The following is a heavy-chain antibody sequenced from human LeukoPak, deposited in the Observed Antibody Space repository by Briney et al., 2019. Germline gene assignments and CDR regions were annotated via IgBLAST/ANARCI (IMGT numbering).Heavy chain of an antibody. CDR1: GGTFSSYA. Sequence: SVKVSCKASGGTFSSYAISWVRQAPGQGLEWMGRIIPILGIANYAQKFQGRVTITADKSTSTAYMELSSLRSEDTAVYYCARYSGSYPSFDYWGQGTLVTVSS. J-gene: IGHJ4*02. D-gene: IGHD1-26*01. V-gene: IGHV1-69*04. CDR3: ARYSGSYPSFDY. CDR2: IIPILGIA.